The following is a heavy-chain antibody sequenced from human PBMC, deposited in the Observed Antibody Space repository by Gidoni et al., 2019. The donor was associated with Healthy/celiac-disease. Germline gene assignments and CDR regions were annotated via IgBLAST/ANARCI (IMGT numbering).Heavy chain of an antibody. J-gene: IGHJ3*02. CDR3: AKDQFVRVTDDAFDI. CDR1: GFTFSRYG. D-gene: IGHD5-18*01. V-gene: IGHV3-30*18. Sequence: QVQLVESGGGVVQPGRSLRLPCVAPGFTFSRYGMHWVRQAPGKGLEWVAVISYDGSNKYYADSVKGRFTISRDNSKNTLYLQMNSLRAEDTAVYYCAKDQFVRVTDDAFDIWGQGTMVTVSS. CDR2: ISYDGSNK.